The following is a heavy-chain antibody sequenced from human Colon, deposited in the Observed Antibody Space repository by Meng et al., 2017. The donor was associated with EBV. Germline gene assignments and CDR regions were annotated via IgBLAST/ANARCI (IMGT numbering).Heavy chain of an antibody. Sequence: VHVPEWSPIVLSPSGHVVAPGAVSGVPVGSVTWWTWVRLPPGKGLEWIGEIYHGGSPNYNPSLESRVTISVDKSKNQFSLDLTSVTAADTAVYFCARVMRYQLLRFFDYWGQGILVTVSS. CDR3: ARVMRYQLLRFFDY. V-gene: IGHV4-4*02. J-gene: IGHJ4*02. D-gene: IGHD2-2*01. CDR2: IYHGGSP. CDR1: GVPVGSVTW.